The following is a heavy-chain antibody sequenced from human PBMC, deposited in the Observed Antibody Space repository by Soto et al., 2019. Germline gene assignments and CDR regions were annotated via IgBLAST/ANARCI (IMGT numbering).Heavy chain of an antibody. CDR2: ISAYNGNT. CDR3: ASDEGRGWLVPLVYIGY. J-gene: IGHJ4*02. V-gene: IGHV1-18*01. CDR1: GYTFTSYG. Sequence: QVQLVQSGAEVKKPGASVKVSCKASGYTFTSYGISWVRQAPGQGLEWMGWISAYNGNTNYAQKLQGRVTMTTDTSSRIAYMGLGCLRAKATAVYYCASDEGRGWLVPLVYIGYWGQGSLVIVGS. D-gene: IGHD6-19*01.